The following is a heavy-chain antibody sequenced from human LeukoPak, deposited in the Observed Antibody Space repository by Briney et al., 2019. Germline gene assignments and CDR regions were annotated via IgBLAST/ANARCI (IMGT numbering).Heavy chain of an antibody. CDR3: AKVFSNCSSTSCSRLGYYFDY. J-gene: IGHJ4*02. D-gene: IGHD2-2*01. Sequence: PGGSLRLSCAASGFTFSSYAMSWVRQAPGKGLEWVSAISGSGGSTYYADSVKGRFTISRDNSKNTLYLRMNSLRAEDTAVYYCAKVFSNCSSTSCSRLGYYFDYWGQGTLVTVSS. CDR1: GFTFSSYA. V-gene: IGHV3-23*01. CDR2: ISGSGGST.